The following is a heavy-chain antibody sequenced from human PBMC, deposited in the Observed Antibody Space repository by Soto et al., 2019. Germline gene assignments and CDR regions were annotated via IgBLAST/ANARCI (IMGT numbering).Heavy chain of an antibody. CDR2: ISGSGGST. J-gene: IGHJ6*03. CDR1: GFTFSSYA. V-gene: IGHV3-23*01. CDR3: AKDRFPTVTTYGYMDV. D-gene: IGHD4-4*01. Sequence: GGSLRLSCAASGFTFSSYAMSWVRQAPGKGLEWVSAISGSGGSTYYADSVKGRFTISRDNSKNTLYLQMNSLRAEDTAVYYCAKDRFPTVTTYGYMDVWGRGTTVTVSS.